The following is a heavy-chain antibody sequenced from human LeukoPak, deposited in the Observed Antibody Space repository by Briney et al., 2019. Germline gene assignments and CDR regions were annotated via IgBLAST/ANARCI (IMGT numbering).Heavy chain of an antibody. J-gene: IGHJ6*04. D-gene: IGHD6-13*01. CDR3: ARAFGRSSWSRKANYGMDV. V-gene: IGHV3-33*01. CDR1: GFTFTSDG. CDR2: IWYDGSNK. Sequence: GRSLRLSCAASGFTFTSDGMRWVRQAPGKGLGWVGAIWYDGSNKYYADSVKGRFTTSRDNSKNTLYLQMTSLRAEDTAVYYCARAFGRSSWSRKANYGMDVWGKGTTVTVSS.